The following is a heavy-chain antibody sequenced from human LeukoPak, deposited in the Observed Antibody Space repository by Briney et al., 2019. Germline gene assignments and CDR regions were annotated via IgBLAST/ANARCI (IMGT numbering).Heavy chain of an antibody. CDR1: GGSFSGYY. Sequence: SETLSLTCAVYGGSFSGYYWSWIRQPPGKGLEWIGEINHSGSTNYNPSLKSRVTISVDTSKNQFSLKLSSVTAADTAVYYCARSTIGGWYNFDYWGQGTLVTVSS. CDR3: ARSTIGGWYNFDY. D-gene: IGHD6-19*01. CDR2: INHSGST. J-gene: IGHJ4*02. V-gene: IGHV4-34*01.